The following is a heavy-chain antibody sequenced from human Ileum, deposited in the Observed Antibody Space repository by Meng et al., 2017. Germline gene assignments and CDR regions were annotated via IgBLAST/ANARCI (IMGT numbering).Heavy chain of an antibody. J-gene: IGHJ4*02. CDR2: IHHSGRT. D-gene: IGHD1-26*01. CDR1: GGSFNDYY. V-gene: IGHV4-34*01. Sequence: QVALNQVGSGLLKPSETLSLPCAVFGGSFNDYYWSWVRQSQGKGLEWIGQIHHSGRTNYKSSLERRVTISVDTSKSQFSLKLTSVTAADTAMYYCVRGPARETHDFDYWGQGALVTVSS. CDR3: VRGPARETHDFDY.